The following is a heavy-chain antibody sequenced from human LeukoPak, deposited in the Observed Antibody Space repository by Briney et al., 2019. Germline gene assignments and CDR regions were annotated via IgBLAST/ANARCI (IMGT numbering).Heavy chain of an antibody. J-gene: IGHJ4*02. CDR1: GGSISSGSYY. D-gene: IGHD3-10*01. Sequence: SQTLSLTCTVSGGSISSGSYYWSWIRQPAGKGLEWIGRIYTSGSTYYNPSLKSRVTISVDTSKNQFSLKLSSVTAADTAVYYCARVESKARSLWFGELNRYYFDYWGQGTLVTVSS. V-gene: IGHV4-61*02. CDR2: IYTSGST. CDR3: ARVESKARSLWFGELNRYYFDY.